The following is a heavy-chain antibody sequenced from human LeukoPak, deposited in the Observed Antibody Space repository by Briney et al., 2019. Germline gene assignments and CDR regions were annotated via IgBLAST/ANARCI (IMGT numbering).Heavy chain of an antibody. CDR2: IGGDGRTI. CDR3: ANGYSGSKYFFDY. CDR1: GFTFSTYA. D-gene: IGHD3-10*01. Sequence: GGSLRLSCAASGFTFSTYAMYWVRQAPGKGLEWVSAIGGDGRTIYYADSVKGRFTISRGNSKNTLYLQMNSLRAEDTAVYYCANGYSGSKYFFDYWGQGTLVTVSS. V-gene: IGHV3-23*01. J-gene: IGHJ4*02.